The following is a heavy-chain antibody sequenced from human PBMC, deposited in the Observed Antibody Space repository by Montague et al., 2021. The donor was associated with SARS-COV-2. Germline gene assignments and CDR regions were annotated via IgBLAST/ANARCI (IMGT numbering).Heavy chain of an antibody. Sequence: SETLSLTCTVSGDSVSSSDHYWGWIRQPPGKGLEWLGIVYYSGYTYYNPSVKDRVTISIDASKNQSSLKLNSLTATDTAIYHCARRRLREDYFDFWGQGTLLTVSS. V-gene: IGHV4-39*01. CDR2: VYYSGYT. CDR3: ARRRLREDYFDF. J-gene: IGHJ4*02. D-gene: IGHD4-17*01. CDR1: GDSVSSSDHY.